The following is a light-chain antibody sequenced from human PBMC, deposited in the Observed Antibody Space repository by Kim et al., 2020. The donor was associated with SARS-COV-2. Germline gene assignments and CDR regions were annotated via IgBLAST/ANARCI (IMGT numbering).Light chain of an antibody. Sequence: QTATVTCTGNSNNAGLQGAAWLQQHQGHPPKLLSYRDTNRTSGISERLSASRSGSTAYLTITGLQPEDEADYYCSAWDSSLSSWVFGGGTQLTVL. CDR1: SNNAGLQG. J-gene: IGLJ3*02. CDR3: SAWDSSLSSWV. CDR2: RDT. V-gene: IGLV10-54*01.